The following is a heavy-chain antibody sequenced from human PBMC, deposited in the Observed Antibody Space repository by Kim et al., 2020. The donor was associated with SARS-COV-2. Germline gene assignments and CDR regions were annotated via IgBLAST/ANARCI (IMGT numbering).Heavy chain of an antibody. CDR1: GGSFSGYY. CDR2: INHSGST. J-gene: IGHJ4*02. Sequence: SETLSLTCAVYGGSFSGYYWSWIRQPPGKGLEWIGEINHSGSTNYNPSLKSRVTISVDTSKNQFSLKLSSVTAADTAVYYCARESYDYVWGSYRSQTYYFDFWGQGTLVTVSS. CDR3: ARESYDYVWGSYRSQTYYFDF. V-gene: IGHV4-34*01. D-gene: IGHD3-16*02.